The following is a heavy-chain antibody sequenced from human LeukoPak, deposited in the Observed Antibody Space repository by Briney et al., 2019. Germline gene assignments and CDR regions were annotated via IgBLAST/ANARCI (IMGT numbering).Heavy chain of an antibody. Sequence: GESLKISWKGSGYSFNSYWIGWVRQMPRKGLEWMGIIYPGDSDTRYSPSFQGQVTISADKSISTAYLQWSSLKASDTAMYYCARQGYSSGSTNDAFDIWGQGTMVTVSS. CDR3: ARQGYSSGSTNDAFDI. V-gene: IGHV5-51*01. CDR2: IYPGDSDT. J-gene: IGHJ3*02. CDR1: GYSFNSYW. D-gene: IGHD6-19*01.